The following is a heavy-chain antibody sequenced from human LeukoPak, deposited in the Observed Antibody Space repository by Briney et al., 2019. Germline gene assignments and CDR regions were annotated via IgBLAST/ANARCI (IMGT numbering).Heavy chain of an antibody. CDR1: GASITTDY. J-gene: IGHJ4*02. D-gene: IGHD4-17*01. V-gene: IGHV4-59*01. Sequence: SETLSLTCTVSGASITTDYWSWIRQPPGKGLERIGYRHFSGSFNFSPSLRSRVTISLDTSKNQFSLRLSSVTAADTAVYYCARFDYGDSAGRAGPLNYWGQGILVTVSS. CDR3: ARFDYGDSAGRAGPLNY. CDR2: RHFSGSF.